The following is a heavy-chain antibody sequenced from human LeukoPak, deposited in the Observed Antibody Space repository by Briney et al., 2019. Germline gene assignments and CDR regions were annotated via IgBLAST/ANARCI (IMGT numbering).Heavy chain of an antibody. CDR1: GGSISSYY. CDR3: ARVTANSYGYIGLYYFDY. D-gene: IGHD5-18*01. CDR2: IYYSGST. J-gene: IGHJ4*02. Sequence: PSETLSLTCTVSGGSISSYYWSWIRQPPGKGLEWIGYIYYSGSTNYNPSLKSRVTISVDTSKNQFSLKLSSVTAADTAVYYCARVTANSYGYIGLYYFDYWGQGTLVTVSS. V-gene: IGHV4-59*01.